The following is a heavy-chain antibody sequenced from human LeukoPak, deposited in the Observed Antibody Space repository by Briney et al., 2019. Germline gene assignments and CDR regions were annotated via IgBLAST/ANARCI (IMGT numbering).Heavy chain of an antibody. CDR1: GYTFTSYD. D-gene: IGHD3-9*01. Sequence: GASVKVSCKASGYTFTSYDINWVRQAPGQGLEWMGIINPSGGSTSYAQKFQGRVTMTRDTSTSTVYMELSSLRSEDTAVYYCARAILTGYGAHFDYWGQGTLVTVSS. CDR3: ARAILTGYGAHFDY. J-gene: IGHJ4*02. V-gene: IGHV1-46*01. CDR2: INPSGGST.